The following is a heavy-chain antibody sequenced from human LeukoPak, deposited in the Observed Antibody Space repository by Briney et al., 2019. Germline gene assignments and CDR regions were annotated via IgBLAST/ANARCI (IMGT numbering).Heavy chain of an antibody. CDR3: ARGRGISWFGELFAGYFDY. J-gene: IGHJ4*02. CDR2: ISAYNGNT. CDR1: GYTFTSYG. Sequence: ASVKVSCKASGYTFTSYGISWVRQAPGQGLEWMGWISAYNGNTNYAQKLQGRVTMTTDTSTSTAYMELRSLRSDDTAVYYCARGRGISWFGELFAGYFDYWGQGTLVTFSS. D-gene: IGHD3-10*01. V-gene: IGHV1-18*01.